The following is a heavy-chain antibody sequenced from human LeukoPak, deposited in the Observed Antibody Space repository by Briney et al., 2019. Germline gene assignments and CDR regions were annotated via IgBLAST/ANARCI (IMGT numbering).Heavy chain of an antibody. V-gene: IGHV3-74*01. J-gene: IGHJ5*02. CDR1: GFTFSSYW. CDR3: ARDGAGCSGGSCYSINWFDP. D-gene: IGHD2-15*01. CDR2: INSDGSST. Sequence: GGSLRLSCAASGFTFSSYWMHWVRQAPGKGLVWVSRINSDGSSTSYADSVKGRFTISRDNAKNTLYLQMNSLRAEDTAVYYCARDGAGCSGGSCYSINWFDPWGQGTLVTVSS.